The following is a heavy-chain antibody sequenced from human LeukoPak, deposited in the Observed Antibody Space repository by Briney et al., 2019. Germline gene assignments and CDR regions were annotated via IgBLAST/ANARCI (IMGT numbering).Heavy chain of an antibody. J-gene: IGHJ1*01. CDR2: LQRDGTT. CDR1: GFTVSSNT. Sequence: GGSLRLSCAASGFTVSSNTVIWVRQAPGKGLEWVSVLQRDGTTYYKDSVEGRFTISRDNSKNTIYLQMNSLRDEDTAVYYCSRETPDRHDKIENWGQGTLVTVSS. V-gene: IGHV3-53*01. CDR3: SRETPDRHDKIEN. D-gene: IGHD3-22*01.